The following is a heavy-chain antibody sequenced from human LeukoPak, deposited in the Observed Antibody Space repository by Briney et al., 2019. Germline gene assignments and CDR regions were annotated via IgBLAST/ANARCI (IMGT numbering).Heavy chain of an antibody. J-gene: IGHJ6*03. CDR1: GCTFTSYG. V-gene: IGHV1-18*01. CDR3: ARASWYDSSGYGYYYYQMDV. CDR2: ISAYNGKT. D-gene: IGHD3-22*01. Sequence: ASVKVSCKASGCTFTSYGISWVRQAPGQGLEWMGWISAYNGKTNYAQKLQGRVTLTTDTSTSTAYMELRSLRSDDTAVYYCARASWYDSSGYGYYYYQMDVWGKGTTVTVSS.